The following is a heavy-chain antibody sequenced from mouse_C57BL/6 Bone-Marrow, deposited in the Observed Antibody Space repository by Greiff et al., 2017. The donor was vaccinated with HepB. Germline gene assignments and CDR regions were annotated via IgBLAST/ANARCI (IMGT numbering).Heavy chain of an antibody. D-gene: IGHD1-1*01. CDR2: IRNKANGYTT. CDR3: ARPLHYYGSSGMAMDY. Sequence: EVQLVESGGGLVQPGGSLSLSCAASGFTFTDYYMSWVRQPPGKALEWLGFIRNKANGYTTEYSASVKGRFTISRDNSQIILYLQMNALRAEDSATYYCARPLHYYGSSGMAMDYWGQGTSVTVSS. V-gene: IGHV7-3*01. CDR1: GFTFTDYY. J-gene: IGHJ4*01.